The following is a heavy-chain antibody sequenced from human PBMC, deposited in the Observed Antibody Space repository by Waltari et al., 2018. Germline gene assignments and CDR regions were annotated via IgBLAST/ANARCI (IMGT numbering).Heavy chain of an antibody. CDR3: ARRDGYIHY. D-gene: IGHD5-12*01. CDR2: ISSSSSYI. J-gene: IGHJ4*02. V-gene: IGHV3-21*01. CDR1: GFTFSSYS. Sequence: EVQLVESGGGLVKPGGSLRLSCAASGFTFSSYSMHWVRQAPGKGLEWVSSISSSSSYIYYADSVKGRFTISRDNAKNSLYLQMNSLRAEDTAVYYCARRDGYIHYWGQGTLVTVSS.